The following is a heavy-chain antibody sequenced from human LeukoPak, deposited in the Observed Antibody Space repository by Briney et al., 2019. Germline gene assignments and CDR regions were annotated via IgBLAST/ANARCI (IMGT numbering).Heavy chain of an antibody. CDR3: ARVVRGGMDV. D-gene: IGHD4-23*01. CDR2: IHHSGDT. J-gene: IGHJ6*02. V-gene: IGHV4-39*07. Sequence: SETLSLTCTVSGGSIRSSTYYWAWIRHPPGKGLEWTGTIHHSGDTYYNPSLKSRVTISVDTSKNQFSLKLSSVTAADTAVYYCARVVRGGMDVWGQGTTVTVSS. CDR1: GGSIRSSTYY.